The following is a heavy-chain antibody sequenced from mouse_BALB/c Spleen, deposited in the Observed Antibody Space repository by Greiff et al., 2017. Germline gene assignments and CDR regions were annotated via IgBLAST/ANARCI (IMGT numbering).Heavy chain of an antibody. J-gene: IGHJ4*01. Sequence: DVKLQESGPGLVKPSQSLSLTCSVTGYSITSGYFWNWIRQFPGNKLEWMGYISYDGSNNYNPSLKNRISITRDTSKNQFFLKLNSVTTEDTATYYCARGDGYYPYYAMDYWGQGTSVTVSS. D-gene: IGHD2-3*01. CDR3: ARGDGYYPYYAMDY. CDR2: ISYDGSN. CDR1: GYSITSGYF. V-gene: IGHV3-6*02.